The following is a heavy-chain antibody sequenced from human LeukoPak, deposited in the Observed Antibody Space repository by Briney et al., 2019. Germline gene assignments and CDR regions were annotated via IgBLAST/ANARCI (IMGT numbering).Heavy chain of an antibody. Sequence: GGSLRLSCAASGFTFSTYWIHWVRQAPGKGLVWVLHINGDGSSTSYADSVKGRFAISRNNAKNTLYLQMNSLRAEDTAVYYCARTMTGAFFDYWGQGALVTVSS. D-gene: IGHD3-9*01. CDR3: ARTMTGAFFDY. CDR2: INGDGSST. J-gene: IGHJ4*02. CDR1: GFTFSTYW. V-gene: IGHV3-74*01.